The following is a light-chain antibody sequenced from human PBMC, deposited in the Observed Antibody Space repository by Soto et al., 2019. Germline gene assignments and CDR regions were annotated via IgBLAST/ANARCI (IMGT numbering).Light chain of an antibody. Sequence: EVGRTQSPATLSVSAGERATLSCRARQSVRSNLAWYQQKPGQAPRPLIYDASTRATGIPARFSGSGSGTDFTLTISSLEPEDSAVYYCQQRKNWPPITFGQGTRLEIK. V-gene: IGKV3-11*01. CDR2: DAS. CDR1: QSVRSN. CDR3: QQRKNWPPIT. J-gene: IGKJ5*01.